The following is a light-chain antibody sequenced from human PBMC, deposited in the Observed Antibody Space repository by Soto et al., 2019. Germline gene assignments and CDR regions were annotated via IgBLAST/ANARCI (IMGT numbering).Light chain of an antibody. CDR3: QQYNSYSWT. J-gene: IGKJ1*01. Sequence: AIQMTQSPSSLSASVGDRVTITCRASQDIRKDLAWYQQKPGKAPKLLIYDASSLESGVPSRFSGSGSGTEFTLTISSLQPDDFATYYCQQYNSYSWTFGQGTKVDIK. CDR1: QDIRKD. CDR2: DAS. V-gene: IGKV1-13*02.